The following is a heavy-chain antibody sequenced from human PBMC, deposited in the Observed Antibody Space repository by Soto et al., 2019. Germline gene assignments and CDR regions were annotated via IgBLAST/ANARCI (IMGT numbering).Heavy chain of an antibody. Sequence: PSETLSLTCAVYGGSFSGYYWSWIRQPPGKGLEWIGETNHSGSTNYNSSLKSRVTISVDTSKNQFSLKLSSVTAADTAVYYCARVRGYCSSTSCYEDIDYWGQGTLVTVSS. V-gene: IGHV4-34*01. D-gene: IGHD2-2*01. J-gene: IGHJ4*02. CDR2: TNHSGST. CDR1: GGSFSGYY. CDR3: ARVRGYCSSTSCYEDIDY.